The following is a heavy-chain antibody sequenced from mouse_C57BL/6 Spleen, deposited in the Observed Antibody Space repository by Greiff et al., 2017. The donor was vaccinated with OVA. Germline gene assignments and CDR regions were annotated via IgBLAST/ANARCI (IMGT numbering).Heavy chain of an antibody. J-gene: IGHJ2*01. CDR2: IYPGDGDT. CDR1: GYAFSSSW. D-gene: IGHD1-1*02. Sequence: VQLQQSGPELVKPGASVKISCKASGYAFSSSWLNWVKQRPGKGLEWIGRIYPGDGDTNYNGKFKGKATLTADTSSSTAYMQLSSLTSADSAVYFCARGLWSYFDYWGPGTPLTVSS. V-gene: IGHV1-82*01. CDR3: ARGLWSYFDY.